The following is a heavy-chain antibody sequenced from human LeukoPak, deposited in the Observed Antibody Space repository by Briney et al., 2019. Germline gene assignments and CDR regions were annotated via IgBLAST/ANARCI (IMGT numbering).Heavy chain of an antibody. CDR2: IYYSGST. D-gene: IGHD3-3*01. V-gene: IGHV4-39*02. CDR1: GGSISSSSYY. Sequence: SETLSLTCTVSGGSISSSSYYWGWIRQPPGKGLEWIGSIYYSGSTYYNPSLKSRVTISVDTSKNQFSLKLSSVTAADTVVYYCARDHYDFWSGYGWFDPWGQGTLVTVSS. J-gene: IGHJ5*02. CDR3: ARDHYDFWSGYGWFDP.